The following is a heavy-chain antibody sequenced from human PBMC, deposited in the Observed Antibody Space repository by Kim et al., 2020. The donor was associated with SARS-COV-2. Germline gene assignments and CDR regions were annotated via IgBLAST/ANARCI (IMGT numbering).Heavy chain of an antibody. CDR1: GDSVSSNSAA. CDR2: TYYRSKWYN. V-gene: IGHV6-1*01. J-gene: IGHJ3*02. CDR3: ARDLGSLYYDYVWGSYRAGGDAFDI. Sequence: SQTLSLTCAISGDSVSSNSAAWNWIRQSPSRGLEWLGRTYYRSKWYNDYAVSVKSRITINPDTSKNQFSLQLNSVTPEDTAVYYCARDLGSLYYDYVWGSYRAGGDAFDIWGQGTMVTVSS. D-gene: IGHD3-16*02.